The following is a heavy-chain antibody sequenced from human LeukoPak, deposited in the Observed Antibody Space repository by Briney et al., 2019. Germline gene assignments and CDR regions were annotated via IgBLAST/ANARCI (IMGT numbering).Heavy chain of an antibody. V-gene: IGHV3-21*01. D-gene: IGHD5-18*01. CDR2: ISSSSSYI. J-gene: IGHJ4*02. Sequence: PGGSLRPSCAASGFTFSSYSMNWVRQAPGKGLEWVSSISSSSSYIYYADSVKGRFTISRDNAKNSLYLQMNSLGAEDTAVYYCARDGVVDTAMQPLDYWGQGTLVTVSS. CDR1: GFTFSSYS. CDR3: ARDGVVDTAMQPLDY.